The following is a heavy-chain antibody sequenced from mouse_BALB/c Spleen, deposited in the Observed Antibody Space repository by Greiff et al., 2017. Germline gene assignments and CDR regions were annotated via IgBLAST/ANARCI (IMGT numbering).Heavy chain of an antibody. Sequence: QVQLQQSGPELVKPGASVRISCKASGYTFTSYYIHWVKQRPGQGLEWIGWIYPGNVNTKYNEKFKGKATLTADKSSSTAYMQLSSLTSEDSAVYVCARRAYYRYDGFAYWGQGTLVTVSA. D-gene: IGHD2-14*01. CDR3: ARRAYYRYDGFAY. CDR1: GYTFTSYY. V-gene: IGHV1S56*01. J-gene: IGHJ3*01. CDR2: IYPGNVNT.